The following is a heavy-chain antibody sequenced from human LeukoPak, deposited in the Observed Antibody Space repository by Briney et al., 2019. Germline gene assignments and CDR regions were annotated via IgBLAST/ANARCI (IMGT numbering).Heavy chain of an antibody. V-gene: IGHV4-61*05. CDR3: ARAVADKTFDY. J-gene: IGHJ4*02. CDR2: LYNSGST. Sequence: SETLSLTCTVSGGSISSSSYYWGWIRQPPGKGLEWIGHLYNSGSTNYHPSLQSRVTISVDTSKNQFSLRLSSVTAADTAVYYCARAVADKTFDYWGPGTLVTVSS. CDR1: GGSISSSSYY.